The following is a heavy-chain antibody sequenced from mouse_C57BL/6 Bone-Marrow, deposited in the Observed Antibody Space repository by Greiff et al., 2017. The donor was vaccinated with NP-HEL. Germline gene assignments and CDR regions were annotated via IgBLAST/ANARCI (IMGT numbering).Heavy chain of an antibody. CDR3: ASGTFYAMDY. J-gene: IGHJ4*01. V-gene: IGHV1-39*01. CDR2: INPNYGTT. CDR1: GYSFTDYN. Sequence: VQLQQSGPELVKPGASVKISCKASGYSFTDYNMNWVKQSNGKSLEWIGVINPNYGTTSYNHKFKGKATLTVDQSTSTAYMQLNRLTSEDSAVYYYASGTFYAMDYWGQGTSVTVSS.